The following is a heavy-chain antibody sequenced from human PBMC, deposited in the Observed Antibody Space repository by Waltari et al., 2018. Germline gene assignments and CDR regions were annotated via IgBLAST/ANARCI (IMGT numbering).Heavy chain of an antibody. CDR1: GFTFNSYN. J-gene: IGHJ4*02. CDR2: ISSSSNYI. V-gene: IGHV3-21*01. Sequence: EVQLVESGGGLVKPGGSLRLSCVASGFTFNSYNMNWVRQAPGKGREWGSSISSSSNYIYYADSVRGRFTISRDNAKNSLYLQMNSLRAEDTAVYYCAKNFPTPYYFDYWGQGTLVTVSS. CDR3: AKNFPTPYYFDY.